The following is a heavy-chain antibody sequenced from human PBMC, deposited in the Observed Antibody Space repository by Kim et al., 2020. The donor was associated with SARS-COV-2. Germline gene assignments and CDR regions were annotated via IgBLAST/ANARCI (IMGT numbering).Heavy chain of an antibody. V-gene: IGHV1-46*01. Sequence: SYAQKFQGRVTMTRDTSTSTVYMELSSLRSEETAVYYCAGDLWFGELLYWGQGTLVTVSS. CDR3: AGDLWFGELLY. J-gene: IGHJ4*02. D-gene: IGHD3-10*01.